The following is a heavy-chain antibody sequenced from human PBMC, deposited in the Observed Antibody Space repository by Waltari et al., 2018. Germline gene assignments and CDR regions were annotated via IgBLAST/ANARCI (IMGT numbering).Heavy chain of an antibody. J-gene: IGHJ4*02. CDR3: ARRAAAGTLNY. CDR2: INHSGST. CDR1: GGSFSGYY. Sequence: QVQLQQWGAGLLKPSETLSLTCAVYGGSFSGYYWSWTRQPPGKGLEWIGEINHSGSTNYNPSLKSRVTISVDTSKNQFSLKLSSVTAADTAVYYCARRAAAGTLNYWGQGTLVTVSS. V-gene: IGHV4-34*01. D-gene: IGHD6-13*01.